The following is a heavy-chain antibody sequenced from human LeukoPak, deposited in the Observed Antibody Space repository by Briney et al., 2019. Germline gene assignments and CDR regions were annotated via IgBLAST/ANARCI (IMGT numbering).Heavy chain of an antibody. V-gene: IGHV3-30*18. CDR1: GFTFSSYG. CDR3: AKDSGPLEYYFDY. Sequence: PGRSLRLSCAASGFTFSSYGMHWVRQAPGKGLEWVAVISYDGSNKYYADSVKGRFTISRDNSKNTLYLQMNSLRAEDTAVYYCAKDSGPLEYYFDYWGQGTLVTVSS. D-gene: IGHD3-10*01. CDR2: ISYDGSNK. J-gene: IGHJ4*02.